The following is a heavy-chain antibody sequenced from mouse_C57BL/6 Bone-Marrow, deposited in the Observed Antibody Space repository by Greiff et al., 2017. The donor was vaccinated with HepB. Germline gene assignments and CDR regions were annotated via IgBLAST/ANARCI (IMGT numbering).Heavy chain of an antibody. J-gene: IGHJ2*01. V-gene: IGHV1-74*01. D-gene: IGHD1-1*01. CDR2: IHPSDSDT. Sequence: VQLQQPGAELVKPGASVKVSCKASGYTFTSYWMHWVKQRPGQGLEWIGRIHPSDSDTNYNQKFKGKATLTVDKSSSTAYMQLSSLTSEDSAVDYCAIGGLRGEYYFDYWGQGTTLTVSS. CDR3: AIGGLRGEYYFDY. CDR1: GYTFTSYW.